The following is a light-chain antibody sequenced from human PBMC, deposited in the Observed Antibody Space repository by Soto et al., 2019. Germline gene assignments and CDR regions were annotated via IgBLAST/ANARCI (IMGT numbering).Light chain of an antibody. Sequence: DIQVTQSPSSLSASVGDRVTITCRASQTITSYVNWYQQKPGQAPHLLIYAASSLQSGVPSRFSGSGSGTDFTLTISSLQPEDTAIYYCQQTYNTPITFGQGTRLEI. CDR2: AAS. CDR1: QTITSY. CDR3: QQTYNTPIT. J-gene: IGKJ5*01. V-gene: IGKV1-39*01.